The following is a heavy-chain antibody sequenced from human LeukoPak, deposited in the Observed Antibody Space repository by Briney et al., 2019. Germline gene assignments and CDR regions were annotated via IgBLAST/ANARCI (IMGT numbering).Heavy chain of an antibody. D-gene: IGHD5-18*01. J-gene: IGHJ3*02. Sequence: SVKVSCKASGGTFSSYAISWVRQAPGQGLEWMGRIIPILGIANYAQKFQGRVTITADKSTSTAYMELSSLRSEDTAVYYCARRIQLWLGAFDIWGQGTMVTVSS. CDR3: ARRIQLWLGAFDI. CDR2: IIPILGIA. CDR1: GGTFSSYA. V-gene: IGHV1-69*04.